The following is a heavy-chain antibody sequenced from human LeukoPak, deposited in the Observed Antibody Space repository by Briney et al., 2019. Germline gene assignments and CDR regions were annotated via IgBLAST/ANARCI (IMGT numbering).Heavy chain of an antibody. J-gene: IGHJ4*02. Sequence: PSQTLSLTCTVSGGSISSGDYYWSWIRQPPGKGLEWIGSIYYSGSTYYNPSLKSRVTISVDTSKNQFSLKLSSVTAADTAVYYCARLTMVSLFDYWGQGTLVTVSS. CDR1: GGSISSGDYY. V-gene: IGHV4-39*01. D-gene: IGHD3-10*01. CDR2: IYYSGST. CDR3: ARLTMVSLFDY.